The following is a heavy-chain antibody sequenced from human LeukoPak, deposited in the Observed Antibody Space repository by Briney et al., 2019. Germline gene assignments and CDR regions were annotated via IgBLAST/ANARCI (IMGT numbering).Heavy chain of an antibody. D-gene: IGHD6-13*01. Sequence: GPLRLSSAASGSTFSSYAMSWVRRAPGKGLEWVSAIIGSGGSTYYADSVKGRFTISRDNSKNTLYLQMNSLRAEDTAVYYCANLATFSWYPHYYYGMDVWGQGTTVTVSS. V-gene: IGHV3-23*01. J-gene: IGHJ6*02. CDR2: IIGSGGST. CDR3: ANLATFSWYPHYYYGMDV. CDR1: GSTFSSYA.